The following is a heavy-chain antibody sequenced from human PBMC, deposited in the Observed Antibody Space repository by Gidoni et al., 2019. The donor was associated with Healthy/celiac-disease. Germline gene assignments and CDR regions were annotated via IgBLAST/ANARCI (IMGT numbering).Heavy chain of an antibody. CDR1: GFTFSSYW. Sequence: EVQMVESGGGLVQPGGSLSVSCAASGFTFSSYWMSWVRQAPGKGLGWLANIKQDGSEKYYVDSVKGRFTISRDNAKNSLYLQMNSLRAEDTAVYYCAREERGARLYWGQGTLVTVSS. J-gene: IGHJ4*02. CDR2: IKQDGSEK. V-gene: IGHV3-7*03. CDR3: AREERGARLY. D-gene: IGHD1-1*01.